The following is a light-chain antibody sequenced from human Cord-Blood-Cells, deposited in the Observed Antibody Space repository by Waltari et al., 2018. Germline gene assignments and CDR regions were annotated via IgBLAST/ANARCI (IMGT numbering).Light chain of an antibody. CDR1: SLRSYY. CDR3: NSRDSSGNHWV. CDR2: GKN. J-gene: IGLJ3*02. Sequence: SSELTLDPAVSVALGQTVRITCQGDSLRSYYDSWYQQKPGQAPVLVIYGKNNRPSGIPDRFSGSSSGNTASLTITGAQAEDEADYYCNSRDSSGNHWVFGGGTKLTVL. V-gene: IGLV3-19*01.